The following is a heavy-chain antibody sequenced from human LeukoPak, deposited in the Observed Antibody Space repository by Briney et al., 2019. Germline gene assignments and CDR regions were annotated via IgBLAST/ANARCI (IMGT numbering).Heavy chain of an antibody. CDR2: IRYDGSEK. V-gene: IGHV3-30*02. J-gene: IGHJ1*01. CDR1: GFSFSSFA. CDR3: AKDRAASTTGGYFEN. D-gene: IGHD4-17*01. Sequence: GGSLRLSCAASGFSFSSFAMHWVRQAPGKGLEGVAFIRYDGSEKYHADSVKGRLTISRDNSKKTLYLQMNSLRGEDTAVYYCAKDRAASTTGGYFENWGQGAPFIVSS.